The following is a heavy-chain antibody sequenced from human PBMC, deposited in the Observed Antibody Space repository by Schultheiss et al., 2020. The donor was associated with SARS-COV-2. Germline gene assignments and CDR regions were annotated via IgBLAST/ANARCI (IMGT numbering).Heavy chain of an antibody. CDR1: GFTFSSYD. J-gene: IGHJ4*02. CDR2: IGTAGDT. Sequence: GGSLRLSCAASGFTFSSYDMHWVRQATGKGLEWVSAIGTAGDTYYPGSVKGRFTISRENAKNSLYLQMNSLRAGDTAVYYCAKSGGVGAIKYFDYWGQGTLVTVSS. V-gene: IGHV3-13*01. CDR3: AKSGGVGAIKYFDY. D-gene: IGHD1-26*01.